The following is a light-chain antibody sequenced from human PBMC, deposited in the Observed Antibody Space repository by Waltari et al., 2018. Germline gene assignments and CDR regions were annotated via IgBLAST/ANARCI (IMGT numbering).Light chain of an antibody. J-gene: IGLJ3*02. CDR3: SSYITTNTLEL. CDR2: EVS. CDR1: SSDVGTSNY. Sequence: QSALTQPASVSGSPGQSITISCTGTSSDVGTSNYVSWYQQHPGKAPKLLIYEVSYRPSGVSYRFSGSQAGNTASLTISGLQAEDEADYYCSSYITTNTLELFGGGTSLTVL. V-gene: IGLV2-14*01.